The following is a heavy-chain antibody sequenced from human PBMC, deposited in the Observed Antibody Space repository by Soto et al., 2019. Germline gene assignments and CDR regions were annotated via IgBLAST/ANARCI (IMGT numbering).Heavy chain of an antibody. CDR3: ARRLGDRNGYYYDY. CDR2: IYYSGNT. D-gene: IGHD3-22*01. CDR1: GGSITSYY. J-gene: IGHJ4*02. V-gene: IGHV4-59*08. Sequence: PSETLSLTCTVYGGSITSYYWSWIRQPPGKGLEWIGYIYYSGNTNYNPSLKSRVTISVDTSKNQFSLNLNSVTAADTAVYYCARRLGDRNGYYYDYWGQGTLVTVSS.